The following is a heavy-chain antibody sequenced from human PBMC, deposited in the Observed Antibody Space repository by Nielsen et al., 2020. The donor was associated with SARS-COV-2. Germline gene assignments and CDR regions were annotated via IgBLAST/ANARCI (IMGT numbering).Heavy chain of an antibody. Sequence: SLKISCSSSCFTFISYWMHWVRQAPGKVLLWVSRINSDGSSTSYADSVKGRFTISRDNAKNTLYLQMNSLRAEDTAVYYCARRVGATSYYYGMDVWGQGTTVTVSS. V-gene: IGHV3-74*01. J-gene: IGHJ6*02. CDR3: ARRVGATSYYYGMDV. CDR1: CFTFISYW. CDR2: INSDGSST. D-gene: IGHD1-26*01.